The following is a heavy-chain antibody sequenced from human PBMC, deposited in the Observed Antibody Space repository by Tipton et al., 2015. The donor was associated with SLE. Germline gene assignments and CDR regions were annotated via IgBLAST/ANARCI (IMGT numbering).Heavy chain of an antibody. V-gene: IGHV3-21*01. CDR1: GFTFSSYS. Sequence: SLRLSCAASGFTFSSYSMNWVRQAPGKGLEWVSSMSSSRSYIFYADSVKGRFTISRDNAKKSLYLQMNSLRDEDTAAYYCATSSGTEHHFDYWGQGTLVTVSS. CDR3: ATSSGTEHHFDY. J-gene: IGHJ4*02. CDR2: MSSSRSYI. D-gene: IGHD3-10*01.